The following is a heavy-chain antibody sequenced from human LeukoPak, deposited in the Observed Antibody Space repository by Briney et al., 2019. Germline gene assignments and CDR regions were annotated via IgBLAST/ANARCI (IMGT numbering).Heavy chain of an antibody. CDR1: GGSISSGSYY. Sequence: SQTLSLTCTVSGGSISSGSYYWSWIRQPAGKGLEWIGRIYTSGSTNYNPSLKSRVTISVDTSKNQFSLKLSSVTAADTAVYYCARSVDGALYYWGQGTLVTVSS. J-gene: IGHJ4*02. CDR2: IYTSGST. D-gene: IGHD2-21*01. V-gene: IGHV4-61*02. CDR3: ARSVDGALYY.